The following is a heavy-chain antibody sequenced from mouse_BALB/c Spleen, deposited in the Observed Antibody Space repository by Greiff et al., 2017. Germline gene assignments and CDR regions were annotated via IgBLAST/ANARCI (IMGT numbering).Heavy chain of an antibody. Sequence: EVQLQQSGTVLARPGASVKMSCKASGYSFTSYWMHWVKQRPGQGLEWIGAIYPGNSDTSYNQKFKGKAKLTAVTSASTAYMELSSLTNEDSAVYYCASLLRRAWFAYWGQGTLVTVSA. J-gene: IGHJ3*01. CDR3: ASLLRRAWFAY. CDR1: GYSFTSYW. D-gene: IGHD2-4*01. V-gene: IGHV1-5*01. CDR2: IYPGNSDT.